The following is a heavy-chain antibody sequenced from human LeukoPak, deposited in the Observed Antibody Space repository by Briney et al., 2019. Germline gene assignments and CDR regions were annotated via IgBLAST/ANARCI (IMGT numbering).Heavy chain of an antibody. V-gene: IGHV4-31*11. CDR3: ARTPGSGGFYRFDY. D-gene: IGHD2-15*01. CDR2: IYYSGST. Sequence: SETLSLTCAVHGGSFSGYYWSWIRQHPGKGLEWIGYIYYSGSTYYNPSLKSRVTISVDTSKNQFSLKLSSVTAADTAVYYCARTPGSGGFYRFDYWGQGTLVTVSS. CDR1: GGSFSGYY. J-gene: IGHJ4*02.